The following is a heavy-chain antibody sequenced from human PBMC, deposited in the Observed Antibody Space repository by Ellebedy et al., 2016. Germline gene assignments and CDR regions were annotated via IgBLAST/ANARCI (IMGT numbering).Heavy chain of an antibody. CDR3: ARSYCDGDCHRYFDY. V-gene: IGHV3-21*01. CDR2: ISSSSDYI. D-gene: IGHD2-21*02. J-gene: IGHJ4*02. CDR1: GFTFSSYS. Sequence: GESLKISCAASGFTFSSYSMNWVRQAPGKGLEWVSSISSSSDYIYYADSVKGRFTISRDNAKNSLHLQVSSLKAEDTAVYYCARSYCDGDCHRYFDYWGQGTLVTVSS.